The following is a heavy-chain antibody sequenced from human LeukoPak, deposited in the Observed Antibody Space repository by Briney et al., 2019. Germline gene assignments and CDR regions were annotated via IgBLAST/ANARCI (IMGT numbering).Heavy chain of an antibody. CDR2: MNPNSGNT. D-gene: IGHD3-16*02. J-gene: IGHJ4*02. CDR1: GGTFSSYA. V-gene: IGHV1-8*02. CDR3: ARVGGLYDYVWGSYRPFDY. Sequence: ASVKVSCKASGGTFSSYAINWVRQATGQGLEWMGWMNPNSGNTGYARKFQGRVTMTRNTSISTAYMELSSLRSEDTAVYYCARVGGLYDYVWGSYRPFDYWGQGTLVTVSS.